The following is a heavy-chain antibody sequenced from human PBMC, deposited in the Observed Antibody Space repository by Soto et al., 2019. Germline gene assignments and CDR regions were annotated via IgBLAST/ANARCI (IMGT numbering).Heavy chain of an antibody. V-gene: IGHV1-18*01. D-gene: IGHD2-2*02. Sequence: ASVKVSCKASGYTFTSYGISWVRQAPGQGLEWMGWISAYNGNTNYAQKLQGRVTMTTDTSTSTAYMELRSLRSDDTAVYYCARAEKLGYCSSTSCHKIYYYYYYMDVWGKGTTVTVSS. CDR3: ARAEKLGYCSSTSCHKIYYYYYYMDV. CDR2: ISAYNGNT. J-gene: IGHJ6*03. CDR1: GYTFTSYG.